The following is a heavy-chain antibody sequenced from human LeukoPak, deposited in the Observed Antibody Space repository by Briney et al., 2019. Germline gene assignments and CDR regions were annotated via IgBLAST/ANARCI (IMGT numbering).Heavy chain of an antibody. D-gene: IGHD1-26*01. CDR3: ARGRGGSSTNFDY. V-gene: IGHV4-30-2*01. CDR1: GGSISSGGYY. Sequence: SQTLSLTCTVSGGSISSGGYYWSWIRQPPGKGLEWIGYIYHSGSTYYNPSLKSRVTTSVDRSKNQFSLKLSSVTAGDTAVYYCARGRGGSSTNFDYWGQGTLVTVSS. CDR2: IYHSGST. J-gene: IGHJ4*02.